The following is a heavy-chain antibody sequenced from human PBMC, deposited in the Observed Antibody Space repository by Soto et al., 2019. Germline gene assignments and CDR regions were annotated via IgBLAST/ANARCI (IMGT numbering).Heavy chain of an antibody. D-gene: IGHD3-10*01. CDR3: ARSRNSAVADSFDF. J-gene: IGHJ4*02. CDR1: GFTFSRYA. CDR2: ISRDGSNE. Sequence: PGGSLRLSCAASGFTFSRYAIHWVRQAPGKGLEWVAVISRDGSNEYYVDSVKGRFTISRGNSKNTLYLQMNSLRDEDTAVYYCARSRNSAVADSFDFWGQGTLVTVSS. V-gene: IGHV3-30*04.